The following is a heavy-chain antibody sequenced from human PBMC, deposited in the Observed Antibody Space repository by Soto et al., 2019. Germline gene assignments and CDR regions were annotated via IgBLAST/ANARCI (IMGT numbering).Heavy chain of an antibody. J-gene: IGHJ4*02. CDR2: ISGSGGST. V-gene: IGHV3-23*01. CDR1: GVTFNNYS. CDR3: AKSHYDILTGYPYYFDY. D-gene: IGHD3-9*01. Sequence: GGSLSLSCAASGVTFNNYSMSWVRQAPGKGLEWVSAISGSGGSTYYADSVKGRFTISRDNSKNTLYLQMNSLRAEDTAVYYCAKSHYDILTGYPYYFDYWGQGTLVTVSS.